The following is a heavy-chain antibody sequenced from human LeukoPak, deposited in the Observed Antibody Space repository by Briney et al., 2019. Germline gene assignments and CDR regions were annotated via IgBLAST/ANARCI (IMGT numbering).Heavy chain of an antibody. CDR2: VDPKDGEK. CDR3: TTANRFTYWFDP. V-gene: IGHV1-69-2*01. CDR1: GYTFIDFH. Sequence: ASVKVSCKASGYTFIDFHMHWVQQAPGRGLGWVGRVDPKDGEKMYAERFEGRVTMTAVTSTDTAYMELSGLTSDDTAVYYCTTANRFTYWFDPWGQGTLVTVSS. J-gene: IGHJ5*02.